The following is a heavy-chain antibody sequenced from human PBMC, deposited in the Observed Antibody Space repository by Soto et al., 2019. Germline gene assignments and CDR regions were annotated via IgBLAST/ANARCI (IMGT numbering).Heavy chain of an antibody. CDR2: IYPGDSDT. D-gene: IGHD3-10*01. CDR1: GYSFTCYW. Sequence: PGESMKISWHGSGYSFTCYWIGWVRQMPGKGLEWMGIIYPGDSDTRYSPSFQGQVTISADKSISTAYLQWSSLKASDTAMYYSARRRYGSGASFDFWGQGTLVTVSS. CDR3: ARRRYGSGASFDF. J-gene: IGHJ4*02. V-gene: IGHV5-51*01.